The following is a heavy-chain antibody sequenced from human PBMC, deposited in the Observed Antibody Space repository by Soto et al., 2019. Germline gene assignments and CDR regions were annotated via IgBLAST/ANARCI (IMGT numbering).Heavy chain of an antibody. V-gene: IGHV4-30-2*01. D-gene: IGHD2-15*01. CDR3: ARDRGGSGEFAI. CDR1: GASISSGGYS. Sequence: TQSLTCALSGASISSGGYSWSWIRQPPGKGLEWIGYIYHSGSTNYNPSLKSRVTISVDRSKNQFSLKLSSVTAADVAVYYCARDRGGSGEFAIWGQGTMVTVSS. J-gene: IGHJ3*02. CDR2: IYHSGST.